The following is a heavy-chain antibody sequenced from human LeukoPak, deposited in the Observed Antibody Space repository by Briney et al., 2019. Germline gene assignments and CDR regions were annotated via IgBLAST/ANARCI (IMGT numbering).Heavy chain of an antibody. D-gene: IGHD1-26*01. CDR2: ISDSGGTT. V-gene: IGHV3-23*01. Sequence: ETLSLTCTVSGGSISSYYWSWIRQPPGKGLEWVSGISDSGGTTYYADSVKGRFTISRDNSKNTLYLQMNSLRAEDTAVYYCAKGGGSRNFDYWGQGTLVAVSS. CDR1: GGSISSYY. CDR3: AKGGGSRNFDY. J-gene: IGHJ4*02.